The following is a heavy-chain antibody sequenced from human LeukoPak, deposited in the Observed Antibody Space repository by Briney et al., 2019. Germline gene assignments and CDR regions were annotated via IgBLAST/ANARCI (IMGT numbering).Heavy chain of an antibody. CDR1: GFTFSSYW. D-gene: IGHD1-1*01. V-gene: IGHV3-7*03. CDR2: INQNGGTR. J-gene: IGHJ6*02. CDR3: VRDCSSVNCPPTDFYGLDV. Sequence: GSLRLSCAASGFTFSSYWMSWVRQAPGEGGEWVAFINQNGGTRYYVDSVKGRFTISRENAKTSLFLQMNSLRVEDTAMYYCVRDCSSVNCPPTDFYGLDVWGQGTTVTVSS.